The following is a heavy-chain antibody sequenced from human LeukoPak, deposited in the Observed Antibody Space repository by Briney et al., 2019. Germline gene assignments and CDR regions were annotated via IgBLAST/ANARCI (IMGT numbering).Heavy chain of an antibody. CDR3: ATPLDYYDTSDSHQGGD. V-gene: IGHV4-61*01. CDR1: GGSVSSGSYY. CDR2: MYYSGST. J-gene: IGHJ4*02. Sequence: SETLSLTCTVSGGSVSSGSYYWSWIRQPPGKGLEWIGYMYYSGSTNYNPSLKSRVTISVDTSKNQFSLKLSSVTAADTAVYYCATPLDYYDTSDSHQGGDWGQGTLVTVSS. D-gene: IGHD3-22*01.